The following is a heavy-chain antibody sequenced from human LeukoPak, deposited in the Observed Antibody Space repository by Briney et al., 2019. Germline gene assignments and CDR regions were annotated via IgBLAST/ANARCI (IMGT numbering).Heavy chain of an antibody. D-gene: IGHD1-26*01. Sequence: GGSLRLSCAASGFTFSSYGMSWVRQAPGKGLEWVSAISGSGGSTYYADSVKGRFTISRDNSKNTLYLQMSSLRGDDTAVYYCARESSGRFDYWGQGTLVTVSS. J-gene: IGHJ4*02. CDR1: GFTFSSYG. CDR2: ISGSGGST. V-gene: IGHV3-23*01. CDR3: ARESSGRFDY.